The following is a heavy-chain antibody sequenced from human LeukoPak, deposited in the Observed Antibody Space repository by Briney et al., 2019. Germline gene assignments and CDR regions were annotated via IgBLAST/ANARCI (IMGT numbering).Heavy chain of an antibody. CDR3: ARHRTAINRYGPYDAFDI. J-gene: IGHJ3*02. CDR2: IYYSGRT. CDR1: GVSISSGDYY. Sequence: SETLSLTCIVSGVSISSGDYYWGWIRQPPGKGLEWIGSIYYSGRTYYNTPLKNRVTISEDTSMNQFSLKLSFVTAADSAVYYCARHRTAINRYGPYDAFDIWGRGTMVTVSS. V-gene: IGHV4-39*01. D-gene: IGHD5-18*01.